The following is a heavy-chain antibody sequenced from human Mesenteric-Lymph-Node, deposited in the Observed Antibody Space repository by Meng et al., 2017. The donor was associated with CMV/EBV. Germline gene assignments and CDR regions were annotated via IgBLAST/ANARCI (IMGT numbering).Heavy chain of an antibody. CDR3: TTNGFEY. V-gene: IGHV3-7*01. D-gene: IGHD1-1*01. J-gene: IGHJ4*02. Sequence: GESLKISCAASGFTSGFTFSRYWMSWVRQAPGKGLEWVATIKEDGSEKYYVDSVRGRSTISRDNAKNSLFLQMNSLRAEDTAVYFCTTNGFEYWGQGTLVTVSS. CDR2: IKEDGSEK. CDR1: GFTFSRYW.